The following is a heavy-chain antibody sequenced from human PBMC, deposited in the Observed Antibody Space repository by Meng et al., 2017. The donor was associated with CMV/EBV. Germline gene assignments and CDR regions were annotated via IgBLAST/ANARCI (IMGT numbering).Heavy chain of an antibody. CDR3: ARRPQGFKLRVYYYYGMVC. J-gene: IGHJ6*02. CDR1: GYTFIGYY. CDR2: INPNSGGK. D-gene: IGHD1-7*01. V-gene: IGHV1-2*02. Sequence: ASVPVSCQASGYTFIGYYMHWVRQAPGQGLEWMGWINPNSGGKNYAQKFQGRVTMTRDTSISTAYMELSRLRSDDTAVYYCARRPQGFKLRVYYYYGMVCWGQGTTVTVSS.